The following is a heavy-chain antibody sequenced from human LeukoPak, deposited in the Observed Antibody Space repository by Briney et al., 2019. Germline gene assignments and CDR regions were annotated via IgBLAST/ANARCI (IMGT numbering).Heavy chain of an antibody. D-gene: IGHD3-22*01. V-gene: IGHV4-34*01. CDR1: GGSFCGYW. J-gene: IGHJ4*02. Sequence: SETLSLTCAVYGGSFCGYWWSWVRLPPGKGLEWIGEINHRGSTNYNPSLKSRVTIAVDTSKIQFSLKLSSVTAADTAVYYCARGPPLNPGDFDSSGYYYFDYWGLGTLVTVSS. CDR3: ARGPPLNPGDFDSSGYYYFDY. CDR2: INHRGST.